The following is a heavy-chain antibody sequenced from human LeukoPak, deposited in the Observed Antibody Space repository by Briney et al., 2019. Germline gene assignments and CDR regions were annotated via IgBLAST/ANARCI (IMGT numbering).Heavy chain of an antibody. V-gene: IGHV1-2*02. CDR1: GYTFTGYY. CDR2: INPNSGGT. Sequence: ASVKVSCKASGYTFTGYYIHWVRQAPGQGLEWMGWINPNSGGTNSAQKFQGRVTMTRDTSISTAYMELSTLRSDDTAVYYCARSPLTYYYGSGSFDYWGQGTLVTVSS. CDR3: ARSPLTYYYGSGSFDY. D-gene: IGHD3-10*01. J-gene: IGHJ4*02.